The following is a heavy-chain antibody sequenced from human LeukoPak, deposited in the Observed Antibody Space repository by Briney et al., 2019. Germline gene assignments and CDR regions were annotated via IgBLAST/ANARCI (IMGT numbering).Heavy chain of an antibody. CDR2: ISSSSSYI. CDR1: GFTFSSYS. V-gene: IGHV3-21*01. CDR3: ASRFYDSSGYAFDI. D-gene: IGHD3-22*01. J-gene: IGHJ3*02. Sequence: PGGSLRLSCAASGFTFSSYSMNWVRQAPGKGLEWVSSISSSSSYIYYADSVKGRFTISRDNAKNSLYLQMNSLRAEDTAVYYCASRFYDSSGYAFDIWGQGTMVTVSS.